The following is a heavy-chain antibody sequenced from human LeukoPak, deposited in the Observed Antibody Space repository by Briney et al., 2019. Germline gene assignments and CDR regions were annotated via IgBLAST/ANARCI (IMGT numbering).Heavy chain of an antibody. CDR3: AKSLAVAGYYYGMDV. CDR1: GYTLTELS. CDR2: FDPENGET. Sequence: GASVKVSCKVSGYTLTELSMHWVRQAPGKGLEGMGGFDPENGETIYAQKLQGRVTMTEDTSTDTAYMELSSLRSEDTAVYYCAKSLAVAGYYYGMDVWGQGTRVTVSS. J-gene: IGHJ6*02. V-gene: IGHV1-24*01. D-gene: IGHD6-19*01.